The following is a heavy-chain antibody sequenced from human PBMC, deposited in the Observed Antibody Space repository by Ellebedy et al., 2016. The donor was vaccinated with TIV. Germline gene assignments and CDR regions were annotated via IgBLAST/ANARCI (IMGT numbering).Heavy chain of an antibody. D-gene: IGHD3-16*01. Sequence: GESLKISXAASGFTFSSYAMHWVRQAPGKGLEWVAVISYDGSNKYYADSVKGRFTISRDNSKNTLYLQMNSLRAEDTAVYYCARGVQYDYGRRVVRYFDYWGQGTLVTVS. J-gene: IGHJ4*02. CDR3: ARGVQYDYGRRVVRYFDY. CDR2: ISYDGSNK. CDR1: GFTFSSYA. V-gene: IGHV3-30*03.